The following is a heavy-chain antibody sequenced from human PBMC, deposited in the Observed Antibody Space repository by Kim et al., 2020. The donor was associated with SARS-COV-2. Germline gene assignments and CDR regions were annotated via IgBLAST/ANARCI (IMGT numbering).Heavy chain of an antibody. V-gene: IGHV3-30*07. D-gene: IGHD3-3*01. CDR3: ARDAAIFGVVIISYMDV. J-gene: IGHJ6*03. Sequence: GKGRFTITRDNSKNTLYLPMNRLRAEDTAVYYCARDAAIFGVVIISYMDVWGKGTTVTVSS.